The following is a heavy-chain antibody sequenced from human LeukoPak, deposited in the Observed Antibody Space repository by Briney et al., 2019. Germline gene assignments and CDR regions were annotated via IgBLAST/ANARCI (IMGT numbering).Heavy chain of an antibody. CDR2: IYYSGST. Sequence: PSETLSLTCTVSGGSISSYYWSWIRQPPGKGLEWIGYIYYSGSTNYNPSLKSRVTISVDTSKNQFSLKLSSVTAADTAVYYCARGRSVTFSYWGQGTLVTVSS. D-gene: IGHD4-17*01. CDR3: ARGRSVTFSY. V-gene: IGHV4-59*01. CDR1: GGSISSYY. J-gene: IGHJ4*02.